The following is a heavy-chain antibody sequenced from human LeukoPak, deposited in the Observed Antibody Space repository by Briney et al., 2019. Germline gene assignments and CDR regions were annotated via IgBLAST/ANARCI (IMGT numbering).Heavy chain of an antibody. CDR1: GGTFSSYT. CDR2: IIPILGIA. D-gene: IGHD2-15*01. CDR3: ARSGYCSGGSCLY. Sequence: PVKVSCKASGGTFSSYTISWVRQAPGQGLEWMGRIIPILGIANYAQKFQGRVTITADKSTSTAYMELSSLRSEDTAVYYCARSGYCSGGSCLYWGQGTLVTVSS. V-gene: IGHV1-69*02. J-gene: IGHJ4*02.